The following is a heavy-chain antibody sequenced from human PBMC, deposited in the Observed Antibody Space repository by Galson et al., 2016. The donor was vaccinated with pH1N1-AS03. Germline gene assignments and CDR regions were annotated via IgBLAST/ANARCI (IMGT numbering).Heavy chain of an antibody. CDR2: FSLDSDWI. CDR1: GFSLDLYA. V-gene: IGHV3-9*01. D-gene: IGHD3-16*01. Sequence: SLRLSCAVSGFSLDLYAMHWVRQIPGTGLEWVSGFSLDSDWIGYADSVKGRFTVSRDKDKNSLYLEMNNLRTEDTALYYCTKDLVPGGADVWGQGTTVTVSS. J-gene: IGHJ6*02. CDR3: TKDLVPGGADV.